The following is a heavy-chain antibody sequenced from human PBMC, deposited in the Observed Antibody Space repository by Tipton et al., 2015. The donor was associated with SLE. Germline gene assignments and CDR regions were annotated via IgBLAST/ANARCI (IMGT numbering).Heavy chain of an antibody. Sequence: TLSLTCTVSGGSISSFYWSWIRQPPGKGLEWIGYIYYSGSTNYNPSLKSRVTTSVDTSKNQFSLRLRSVTAADTAVYYCARGMVTWRGAILGVDVWGQGTTVNVSS. D-gene: IGHD2-21*02. CDR2: IYYSGST. CDR1: GGSISSFY. V-gene: IGHV4-59*01. J-gene: IGHJ6*02. CDR3: ARGMVTWRGAILGVDV.